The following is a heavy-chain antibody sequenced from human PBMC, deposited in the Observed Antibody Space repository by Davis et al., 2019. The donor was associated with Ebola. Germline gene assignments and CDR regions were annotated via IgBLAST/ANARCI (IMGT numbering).Heavy chain of an antibody. J-gene: IGHJ1*01. Sequence: SETLSLTCTISGGSISSYYWSWIRQPPGKGLEWIGYIYYSGSTNYNPSLKSRVTISVDTSKNQFSLKLSSVTAADTAVYYCARPRAAGTPLGYFQHWGQGTLVTVSS. D-gene: IGHD6-13*01. V-gene: IGHV4-59*01. CDR3: ARPRAAGTPLGYFQH. CDR2: IYYSGST. CDR1: GGSISSYY.